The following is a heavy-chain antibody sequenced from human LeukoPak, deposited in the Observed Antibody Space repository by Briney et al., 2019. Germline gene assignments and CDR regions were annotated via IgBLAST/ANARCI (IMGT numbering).Heavy chain of an antibody. CDR1: GFTFSSYS. CDR3: ARRGSSLHLDY. V-gene: IGHV3-48*01. Sequence: GGSLRLSCAASGFTFSSYSMNWVRQAPGKGQEWVSYISSSSSTIYYADSVKGRFTISRDNAKNSLYLQMNSLRAEDTAVYYCARRGSSLHLDYWGQGTLVTVSS. J-gene: IGHJ4*02. D-gene: IGHD1-26*01. CDR2: ISSSSSTI.